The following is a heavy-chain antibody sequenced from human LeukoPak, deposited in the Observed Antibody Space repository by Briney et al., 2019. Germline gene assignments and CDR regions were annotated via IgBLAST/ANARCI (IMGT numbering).Heavy chain of an antibody. V-gene: IGHV3-7*01. D-gene: IGHD3-16*01. Sequence: GGSLRLSCAASGFTFSSYWMSWVRQAPGKGLEWVPNINEHGGDMYYVGSVKGRFTISRDNAKNSLYLQMNSLRADDTAVYYCARDLFTEGEAYWGQGTLVTVSS. CDR3: ARDLFTEGEAY. CDR2: INEHGGDM. J-gene: IGHJ4*02. CDR1: GFTFSSYW.